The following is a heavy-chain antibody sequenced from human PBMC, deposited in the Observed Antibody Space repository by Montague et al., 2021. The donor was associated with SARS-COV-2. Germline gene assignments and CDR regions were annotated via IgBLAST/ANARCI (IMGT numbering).Heavy chain of an antibody. D-gene: IGHD3-22*01. Sequence: SETLSLTCAVYGGSFSGYYWSWIRQPPGRGLEWIGEVNQSGSTNXXPSLKSRVTLSVDTSMKQFSLKLSSLTAADTAVYYCARVAGGYYHDSSAYFDYWGQGSLVTVSS. V-gene: IGHV4-34*01. CDR3: ARVAGGYYHDSSAYFDY. CDR2: VNQSGST. CDR1: GGSFSGYY. J-gene: IGHJ4*02.